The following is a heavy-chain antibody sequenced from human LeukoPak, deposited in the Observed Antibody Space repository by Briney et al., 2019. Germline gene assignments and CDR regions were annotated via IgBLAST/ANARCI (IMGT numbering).Heavy chain of an antibody. CDR1: GFTFSDYA. Sequence: PGGSLRLSCVASGFTFSDYAMSLVRQTPGKGLEWVSTISASGGATYYSNSVKGRFAISRDNSKSTLSLQMNSLRAEDTALYYCAKELPTLVYYYMEVWGKGTTVTVSS. V-gene: IGHV3-23*01. J-gene: IGHJ6*03. CDR2: ISASGGAT. D-gene: IGHD3-16*01. CDR3: AKELPTLVYYYMEV.